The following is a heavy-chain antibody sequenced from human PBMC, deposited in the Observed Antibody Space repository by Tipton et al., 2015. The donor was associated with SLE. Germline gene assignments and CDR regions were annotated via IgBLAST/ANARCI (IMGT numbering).Heavy chain of an antibody. CDR2: ITSDSNDI. CDR1: GFTFSSYT. D-gene: IGHD1-1*01. V-gene: IGHV3-21*03. CDR3: ARGLEAIPLDY. Sequence: GSLRLSCAASGFTFSSYTMNWVRQAPGKGLEWVSSITSDSNDIYYADSVKGRFTVSRYNAKNSLYLQMNSLRAEDTAVYYCARGLEAIPLDYWGQGTLVTVSS. J-gene: IGHJ4*02.